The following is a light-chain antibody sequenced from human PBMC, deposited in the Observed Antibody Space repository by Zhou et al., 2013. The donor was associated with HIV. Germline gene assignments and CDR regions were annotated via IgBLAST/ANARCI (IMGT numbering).Light chain of an antibody. CDR2: DTS. J-gene: IGKJ4*01. CDR1: LGISNY. V-gene: IGKV1-12*01. CDR3: QQAVSFPLT. Sequence: DFQMTQSPSSLSASVGDRVTITCRATSLGISNYLAWYQQKPGQGPNLLIYDTSTLYSGVPSRFSGSGSGTEYTLTIKGLQPEDFATYYCQQAVSFPLTFGAGTKVDLK.